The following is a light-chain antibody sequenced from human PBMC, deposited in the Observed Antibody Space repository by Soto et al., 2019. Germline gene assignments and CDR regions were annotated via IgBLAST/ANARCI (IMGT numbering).Light chain of an antibody. CDR1: QSVSSNY. CDR2: GAS. J-gene: IGKJ1*01. Sequence: ETVLTQSPGTLSLSPGERATLSCRASQSVSSNYIAWYQQKPGQAPRLLIYGASSRATGTPDRFSGSGSGTDFTLTISRLEPEDFAVYYCQQYGGSPPQTFGQGTKVEIK. CDR3: QQYGGSPPQT. V-gene: IGKV3-20*01.